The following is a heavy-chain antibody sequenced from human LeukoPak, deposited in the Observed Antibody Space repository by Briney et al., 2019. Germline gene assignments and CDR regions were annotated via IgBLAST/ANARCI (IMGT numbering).Heavy chain of an antibody. CDR1: GFTFRSYS. V-gene: IGHV3-21*01. D-gene: IGHD3-16*02. CDR2: ISSSSSYI. CDR3: ARDLVWGSYRLYYYYYMDV. Sequence: GGSLRLSCAASGFTFRSYSMNWVRQAPGKGLEWVSSISSSSSYIYYADSVKGRFTISRDNAKNSLYLQMNSLRAEDTAVYYCARDLVWGSYRLYYYYYMDVWGKGTTVTVSS. J-gene: IGHJ6*03.